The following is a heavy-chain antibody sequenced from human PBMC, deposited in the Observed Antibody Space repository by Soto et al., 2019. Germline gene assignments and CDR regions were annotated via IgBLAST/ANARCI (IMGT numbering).Heavy chain of an antibody. CDR1: GTIFSSYT. CDR3: ARGLGGRMDD. CDR2: IIPLLGET. D-gene: IGHD3-16*01. J-gene: IGHJ6*02. V-gene: IGHV1-69*08. Sequence: QVQLVQSGAEVKKPGSSVRVSCKASGTIFSSYTISWVRQAPGQGLEWMGRIIPLLGETNSAQKFQGRVTRNADKSTNTAYMELNSLRLEDTAVYYCARGLGGRMDDWGQGTTVTVSS.